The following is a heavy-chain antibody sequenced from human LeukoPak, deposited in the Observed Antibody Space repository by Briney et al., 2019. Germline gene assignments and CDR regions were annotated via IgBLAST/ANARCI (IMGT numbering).Heavy chain of an antibody. CDR1: GGSISTTSNY. Sequence: PSETLSLTCTVSGGSISTTSNYWGWIRQPPGKGLEWIGNIYYSGSTYYNPSLKSRVTITVDTSKNQFSLTLTSATAADTAVYYCVRAWDGYHPDWGQGTLVTVSS. J-gene: IGHJ4*02. V-gene: IGHV4-39*07. CDR2: IYYSGST. CDR3: VRAWDGYHPD. D-gene: IGHD5-24*01.